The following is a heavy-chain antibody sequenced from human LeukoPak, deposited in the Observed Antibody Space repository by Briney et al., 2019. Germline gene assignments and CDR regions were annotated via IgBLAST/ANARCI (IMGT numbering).Heavy chain of an antibody. CDR2: IYPGDSDT. Sequence: GXSLQISCKGSGSNFTSYWIGWVRQLPGKGREWMGIIYPGDSDTRYSPSFQGQVTISADKSISTAYLQWSSLKASDTAMYYCARQLEAVAGTNWFDPWGQGTLVTVSS. CDR1: GSNFTSYW. V-gene: IGHV5-51*01. CDR3: ARQLEAVAGTNWFDP. D-gene: IGHD6-19*01. J-gene: IGHJ5*02.